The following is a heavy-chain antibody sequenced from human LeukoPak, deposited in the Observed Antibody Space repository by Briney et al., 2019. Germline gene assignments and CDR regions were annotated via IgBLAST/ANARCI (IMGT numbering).Heavy chain of an antibody. V-gene: IGHV3-23*01. CDR1: GFTFSTYA. Sequence: GGSLRLSCAASGFTFSTYATTWVRQAPGKGLEWVSLISDSGGNTYYADSVKGRFTISRDNSKNTLSLQMNSLRAEDTAVYYCAKDVRVGGGGMDVWGQGTPVTVSS. J-gene: IGHJ6*02. CDR2: ISDSGGNT. D-gene: IGHD1-26*01. CDR3: AKDVRVGGGGMDV.